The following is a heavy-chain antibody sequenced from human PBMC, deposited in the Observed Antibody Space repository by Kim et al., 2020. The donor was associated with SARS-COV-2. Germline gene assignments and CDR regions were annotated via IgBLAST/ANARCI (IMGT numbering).Heavy chain of an antibody. CDR2: IRAGAETT. V-gene: IGHV3-23*01. CDR1: GLNLTNNA. J-gene: IGHJ4*02. CDR3: AKDRGGSGWPVFDY. Sequence: GGSLRLTCAASGLNLTNNAMSWVRQAPGRGLEWVSTIRAGAETTYYADSVNGRFTISRDSSKHTLYLQLNSLRADDTAVYYCAKDRGGSGWPVFDYWGQGILVTVSS. D-gene: IGHD6-19*01.